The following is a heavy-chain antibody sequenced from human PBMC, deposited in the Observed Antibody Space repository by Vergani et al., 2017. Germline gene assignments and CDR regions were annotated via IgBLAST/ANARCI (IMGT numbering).Heavy chain of an antibody. CDR1: GFTFSSYA. V-gene: IGHV3-23*04. CDR3: AGGWGEYHYY. D-gene: IGHD3-16*01. J-gene: IGHJ4*02. Sequence: EVQLVESGGGLVQPGGSLRLSCAASGFTFSSYAMSWVRQAPGKGLEGVSAISGSGGSTYYADSVKGRFTIARDNSKNTLYLQMNSLRAEYTAVYYCAGGWGEYHYYWGQGTLVTVSS. CDR2: ISGSGGST.